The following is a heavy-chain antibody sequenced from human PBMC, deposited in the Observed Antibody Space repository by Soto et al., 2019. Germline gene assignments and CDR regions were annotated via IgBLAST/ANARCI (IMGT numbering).Heavy chain of an antibody. Sequence: ASVKVSCKASGYSFTTSGITWVRQAPGQGLEWMGWISTYNGNTNYAQNLQDRVTLTTDTSTSTAYMELRSLRSDDTAVYYCARRLYGDYDYWGQGTLVTVSS. J-gene: IGHJ4*02. D-gene: IGHD4-17*01. CDR1: GYSFTTSG. CDR3: ARRLYGDYDY. V-gene: IGHV1-18*01. CDR2: ISTYNGNT.